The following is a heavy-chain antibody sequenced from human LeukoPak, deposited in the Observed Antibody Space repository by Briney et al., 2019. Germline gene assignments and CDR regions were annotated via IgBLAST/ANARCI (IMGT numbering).Heavy chain of an antibody. CDR2: ISGSGGST. V-gene: IGHV3-23*01. J-gene: IGHJ4*02. Sequence: PGGSLRLSCAASGFTFSSYAMSWVRQAPGKGLEWVSAISGSGGSTYYADSVKGRFTISRDNAKNSLYLQMNSLRAEDTAVYYCARAGEAAAGFYWGQGTLVTVSS. D-gene: IGHD6-13*01. CDR1: GFTFSSYA. CDR3: ARAGEAAAGFY.